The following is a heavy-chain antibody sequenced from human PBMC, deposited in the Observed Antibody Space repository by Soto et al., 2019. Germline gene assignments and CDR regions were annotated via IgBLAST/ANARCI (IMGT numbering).Heavy chain of an antibody. CDR1: DGSISSGGYY. J-gene: IGHJ5*02. D-gene: IGHD3-3*01. CDR2: IYYSGST. CDR3: ARLFWSGYYTRGRFDP. Sequence: QVQLQESGPGLVKPSQTLSLTCTVSDGSISSGGYYWSWIRQHPGKGLEWIGYIYYSGSTYYNPSLMERVTKSVDTSKNQFSLKLSSVTAADTAVYYCARLFWSGYYTRGRFDPWGQGTLVTDSS. V-gene: IGHV4-31*03.